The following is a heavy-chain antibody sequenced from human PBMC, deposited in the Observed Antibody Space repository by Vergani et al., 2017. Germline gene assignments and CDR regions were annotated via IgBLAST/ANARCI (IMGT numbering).Heavy chain of an antibody. Sequence: EVQLEESGGGLVLPGRPLRLSCVASGFTSAGYAMHWVRQAPGKGLEWVSGISWNSNSIGYADSVKGRFTISRDNAKNSLYLQMNSLRAEDTALYYCAKDLGTSSGGGWFDPWGQGTLVTVSS. D-gene: IGHD6-6*01. CDR3: AKDLGTSSGGGWFDP. J-gene: IGHJ5*02. V-gene: IGHV3-9*02. CDR1: GFTSAGYA. CDR2: ISWNSNSI.